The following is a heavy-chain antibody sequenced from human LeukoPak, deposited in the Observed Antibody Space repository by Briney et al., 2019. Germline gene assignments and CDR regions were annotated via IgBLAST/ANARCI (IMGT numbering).Heavy chain of an antibody. CDR1: GFTFSSYW. V-gene: IGHV3-7*01. CDR3: ARDPIAARTYYYYYMDV. CDR2: IKQDGSEK. Sequence: PGGSLRLSCAASGFTFSSYWMSWVRQAPGKGLEWVANIKQDGSEKYYVDSVKGRFTISRDNAKNSLYLQMNSLRAEDTAVYYCARDPIAARTYYYYYMDVWGKGTTVTVSS. D-gene: IGHD6-6*01. J-gene: IGHJ6*03.